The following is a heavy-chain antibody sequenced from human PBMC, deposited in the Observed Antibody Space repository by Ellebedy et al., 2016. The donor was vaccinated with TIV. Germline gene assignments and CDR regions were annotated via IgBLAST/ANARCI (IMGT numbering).Heavy chain of an antibody. J-gene: IGHJ4*02. D-gene: IGHD6-19*01. V-gene: IGHV3-30*03. CDR2: MSYDGSYK. CDR3: DRDAGYSTDWYPGY. Sequence: GESLKISCAASGFAFSTYGMHWVRQAPGKGLEWVAVMSYDGSYKSYAAPVKGRFTISRDNSKNTMYLQMNSLRTEDTAVYYCDRDAGYSTDWYPGYWGPGTLVTVSS. CDR1: GFAFSTYG.